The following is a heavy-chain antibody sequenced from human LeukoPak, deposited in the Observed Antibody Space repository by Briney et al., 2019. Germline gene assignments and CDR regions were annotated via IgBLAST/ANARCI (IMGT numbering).Heavy chain of an antibody. V-gene: IGHV3-21*01. CDR2: ISSSSSYI. J-gene: IGHJ3*02. Sequence: GGSLRLSCAASGFTFSSYSMNWVRQAPGKGLEWVSSISSSSSYIYYADSVKGRFTISRDNAKNSLYLQMNSLRAEDTAVYYCLTIVETPIDAFDIWGQGAMVTVSS. CDR3: LTIVETPIDAFDI. CDR1: GFTFSSYS. D-gene: IGHD4-23*01.